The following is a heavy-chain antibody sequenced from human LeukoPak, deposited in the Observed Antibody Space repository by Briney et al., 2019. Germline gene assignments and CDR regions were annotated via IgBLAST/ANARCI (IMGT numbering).Heavy chain of an antibody. Sequence: PGGSLRLSCAASGFSVSNNYMNWVRQAPGKGLEWVSVIYSGGSTYYADSVKGRFTISRDNSEHTVYLQIHRLRGEDTGVYYCGRATREGSNSLRFDYWSQGNLVTV. CDR3: GRATREGSNSLRFDY. D-gene: IGHD5-24*01. V-gene: IGHV3-66*02. CDR1: GFSVSNNY. CDR2: IYSGGST. J-gene: IGHJ4*02.